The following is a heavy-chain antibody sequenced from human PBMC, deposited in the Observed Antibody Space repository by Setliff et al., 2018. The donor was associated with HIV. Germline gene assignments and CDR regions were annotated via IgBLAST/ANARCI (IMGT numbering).Heavy chain of an antibody. J-gene: IGHJ4*02. Sequence: PSETLSLTCTVSGGSASNSRYYWAWIRQPPGKGLEYIGSIHYSEKTYYNPSLKSRVTISVDTSKNQFSLKLSSVTAADTAVFYCARLTTTYYYDSSAYYHPVWGQGTLVTVSS. D-gene: IGHD3-22*01. V-gene: IGHV4-39*07. CDR2: IHYSEKT. CDR1: GGSASNSRYY. CDR3: ARLTTTYYYDSSAYYHPV.